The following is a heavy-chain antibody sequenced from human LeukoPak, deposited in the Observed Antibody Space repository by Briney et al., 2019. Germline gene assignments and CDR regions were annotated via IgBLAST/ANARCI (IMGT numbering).Heavy chain of an antibody. CDR3: ARAIGEVPAAIPGYYYYGMDV. CDR1: GGSISSYY. Sequence: PSETLSLTCTVSGGSISSYYWSWIRQPPGKGLEWIGYIYYSGSTNYNPSLKSRVTISVDTSKNQFSLKLSSVTAADTAVYYCARAIGEVPAAIPGYYYYGMDVWGQGTTVTVSS. V-gene: IGHV4-59*01. CDR2: IYYSGST. D-gene: IGHD2-2*02. J-gene: IGHJ6*02.